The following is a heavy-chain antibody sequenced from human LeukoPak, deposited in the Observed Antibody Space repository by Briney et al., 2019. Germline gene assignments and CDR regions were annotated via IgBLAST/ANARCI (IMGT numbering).Heavy chain of an antibody. CDR2: ISHDGSSI. D-gene: IGHD2-21*02. Sequence: GGSLRLSCAASGFTFSRYWMHRVRQAPGKGLVWVSRISHDGSSISYADSVRGRFIISRDNAKNTLYLQMNSLRVEDTAVYFCTSLVVTDNWAFDVWGQGTTVTVSS. CDR1: GFTFSRYW. CDR3: TSLVVTDNWAFDV. V-gene: IGHV3-74*01. J-gene: IGHJ3*01.